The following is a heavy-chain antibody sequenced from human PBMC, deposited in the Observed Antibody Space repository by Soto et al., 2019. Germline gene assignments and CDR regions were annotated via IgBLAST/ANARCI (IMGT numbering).Heavy chain of an antibody. CDR2: LSHPGST. J-gene: IGHJ3*02. D-gene: IGHD3-22*01. CDR1: GYSINSAKY. V-gene: IGHV4-38-2*01. Sequence: SSETLSLTRGVSGYSINSAKYWGWLRQPPGKGLELIGNLSHPGSTNYNPSLKSRVTISLDTPKNQFSLKLTSVTAADTAVYYCASGIGVETVSVDAFDIWGKGTMVT. CDR3: ASGIGVETVSVDAFDI.